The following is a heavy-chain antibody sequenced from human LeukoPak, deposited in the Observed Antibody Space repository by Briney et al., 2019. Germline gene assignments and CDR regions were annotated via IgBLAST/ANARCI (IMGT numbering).Heavy chain of an antibody. V-gene: IGHV3-23*01. CDR1: GFTFSSYA. J-gene: IGHJ3*02. CDR2: ISGSGGST. CDR3: AKGDSYCGGDCYPFDAFDI. D-gene: IGHD2-21*01. Sequence: PGGSLRFSCAASGFTFSSYAMSWLPQAPGKGLEWGSAISGSGGSTYYADSVKGRFTISRDNSKNTLYLQMNSLRAEDTAVYYCAKGDSYCGGDCYPFDAFDIWGQGTMVTVSS.